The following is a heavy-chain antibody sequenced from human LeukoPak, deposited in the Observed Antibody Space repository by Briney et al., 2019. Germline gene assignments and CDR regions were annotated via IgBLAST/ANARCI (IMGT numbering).Heavy chain of an antibody. CDR2: IYSGGST. J-gene: IGHJ6*02. V-gene: IGHV3-66*01. CDR3: ARRGTVTTHYYYYGMDV. D-gene: IGHD4-17*01. Sequence: GGSLRLSCAASGFTVSSNYMSWVRQAPGKGLEWVSVIYSGGSTYYADSVKGRFTISRDNSKNTLYLQMNSLRAEDTAVYYCARRGTVTTHYYYYGMDVWGQGTTVTVSS. CDR1: GFTVSSNY.